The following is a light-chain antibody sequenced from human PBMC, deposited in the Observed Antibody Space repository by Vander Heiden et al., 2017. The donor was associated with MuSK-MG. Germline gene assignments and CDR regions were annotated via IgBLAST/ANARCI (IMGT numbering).Light chain of an antibody. CDR2: GAS. J-gene: IGKJ1*01. V-gene: IGKV3-20*01. CDR1: QSVSSRN. CDR3: QQYGSSPPT. Sequence: DIVLTQSPGTLSLSPGERATLSCRASQSVSSRNLAWYQQKPGQAPRLLIYGASSRATGIPDRFSGSGSGTDFTLTISRLEPEDFAVYYCQQYGSSPPTFGQGTKVEIK.